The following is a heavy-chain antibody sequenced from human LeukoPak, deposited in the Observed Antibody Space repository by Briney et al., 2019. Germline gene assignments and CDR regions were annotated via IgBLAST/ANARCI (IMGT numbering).Heavy chain of an antibody. CDR2: ISDSGGDT. CDR3: AKTYHYGSGTIYYFDY. D-gene: IGHD3-10*01. J-gene: IGHJ4*02. V-gene: IGHV3-23*01. CDR1: RFTFSSYA. Sequence: GGSLRLSCAASRFTFSSYAMSWVRQGPGKGLEWDSGISDSGGDTFYEDSVKGRFTISRDNSKNTLSLQMNSLSVEDTAVYYCAKTYHYGSGTIYYFDYWGQGALVTVSS.